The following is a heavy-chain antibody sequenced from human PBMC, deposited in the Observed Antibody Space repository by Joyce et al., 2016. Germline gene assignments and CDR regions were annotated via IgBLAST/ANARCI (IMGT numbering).Heavy chain of an antibody. J-gene: IGHJ1*01. CDR2: IYWDDDK. CDR3: AHRRPTLVAGEEYFLH. D-gene: IGHD6-19*01. V-gene: IGHV2-5*02. Sequence: QITLKESGPTLVKPTETLTLTCTFSGVSLTTGGMGVGGIRQPPGKALEWLAVIYWDDDKRYSPSLNNRLTITKDTSKNQVVLTMTNMDPGDTATYYCAHRRPTLVAGEEYFLHWGQGTLVTVSS. CDR1: GVSLTTGGMG.